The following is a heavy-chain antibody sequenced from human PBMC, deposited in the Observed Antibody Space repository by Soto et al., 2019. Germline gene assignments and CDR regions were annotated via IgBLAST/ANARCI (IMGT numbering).Heavy chain of an antibody. CDR1: GGSISSGGYY. J-gene: IGHJ3*02. Sequence: SETLSLTCTVPGGSISSGGYYWSWIRQHPGKGLEWIGYIYYSGSTYYNPSLKSRVTISVDTSKNQFSLKLSSVTAADTAVYYCARDQPAGYAFDIWGQGTMVTVSS. CDR3: ARDQPAGYAFDI. CDR2: IYYSGST. V-gene: IGHV4-31*03. D-gene: IGHD2-2*01.